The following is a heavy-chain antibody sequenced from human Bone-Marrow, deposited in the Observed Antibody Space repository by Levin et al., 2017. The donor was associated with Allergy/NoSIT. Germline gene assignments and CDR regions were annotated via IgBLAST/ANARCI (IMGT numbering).Heavy chain of an antibody. V-gene: IGHV4-61*02. Sequence: ASETLSLSCTVSGGSITSGSYYWSWIRQPAGKALEWIGRIFSDGRTEYNPSLRSRVTVTADTSKNHFSLILTSVTAADTAVYYCAGTAVADFDYWGQGILVAVSS. CDR3: AGTAVADFDY. CDR2: IFSDGRT. D-gene: IGHD6-19*01. CDR1: GGSITSGSYY. J-gene: IGHJ4*02.